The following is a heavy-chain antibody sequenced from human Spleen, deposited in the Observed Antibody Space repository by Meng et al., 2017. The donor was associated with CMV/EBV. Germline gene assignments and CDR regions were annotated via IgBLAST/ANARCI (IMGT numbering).Heavy chain of an antibody. J-gene: IGHJ6*02. V-gene: IGHV3-53*01. CDR2: IYSGGST. CDR1: GFTVSSNY. D-gene: IGHD3-22*01. CDR3: ARGGGYYDLEV. Sequence: GGSLRLSCAASGFTVSSNYMSWVRQAPGKGLEWVSVIYSGGSTYYADSVRGRFTISRDSSKNTLYLQMHSLRAEDTAVYYCARGGGYYDLEVWGQGTTVTVSS.